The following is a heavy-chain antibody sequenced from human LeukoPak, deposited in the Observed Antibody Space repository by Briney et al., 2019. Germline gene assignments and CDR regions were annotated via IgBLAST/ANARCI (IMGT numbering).Heavy chain of an antibody. J-gene: IGHJ4*02. CDR1: GFTFSSYG. CDR3: AKGLRKLIVGSTEYYFDY. Sequence: PGGSLRLSCGAPGFTFSSYGMHWVRQAPGKGLEWVAFIRNDGRNKYYADSVKGRFTISRDKSKDTLYLQMNSLRAEDTAVYYCAKGLRKLIVGSTEYYFDYWGQGTLVTVSS. CDR2: IRNDGRNK. D-gene: IGHD1-26*01. V-gene: IGHV3-30*02.